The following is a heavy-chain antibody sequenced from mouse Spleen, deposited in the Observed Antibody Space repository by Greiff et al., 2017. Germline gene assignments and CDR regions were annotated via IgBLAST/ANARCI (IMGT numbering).Heavy chain of an antibody. CDR1: GFSLTSYG. Sequence: QVQLQQSGPGLVQPSQSLSITCTVSGFSLTSYGVHWVRQSPGKGLEWLGVIWSGGSTDYNAAFISRLSISKDNSKSQVFFKMNSLQADDTAIYYCARHYYGYYAMDYWGQGTSVTVSS. D-gene: IGHD1-2*01. CDR3: ARHYYGYYAMDY. CDR2: IWSGGST. V-gene: IGHV2-2*01. J-gene: IGHJ4*01.